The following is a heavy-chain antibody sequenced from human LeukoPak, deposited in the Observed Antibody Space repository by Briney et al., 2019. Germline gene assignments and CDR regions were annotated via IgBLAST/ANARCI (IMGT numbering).Heavy chain of an antibody. Sequence: GGYLRRYCAASGFTISSYAMSGLPQAPGQGREWFTAISGSDGNKYYADSVKGQFTISRDNSKNTLYLQMNSLRAEYTAVYYCAKDYGDYVCYFDYWGQGTLVTVSS. CDR3: AKDYGDYVCYFDY. D-gene: IGHD4-17*01. V-gene: IGHV3-23*01. J-gene: IGHJ4*02. CDR1: GFTISSYA. CDR2: ISGSDGNK.